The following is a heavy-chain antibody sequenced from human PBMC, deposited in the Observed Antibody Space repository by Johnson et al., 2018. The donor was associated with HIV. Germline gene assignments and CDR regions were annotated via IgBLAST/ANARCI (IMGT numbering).Heavy chain of an antibody. CDR2: IGTAGET. CDR3: ARAGYCSGGSCYAFDI. J-gene: IGHJ3*02. V-gene: IGHV3-13*01. CDR1: GFTFDDYA. D-gene: IGHD2-15*01. Sequence: VQLVESGGGLVQPGRSLRLSCAASGFTFDDYAMHWVRQAPGKGLEWVSGIGTAGETYYPGSVKGRFTISRENAKNSLYLQMNSLRAGDTAVYYCARAGYCSGGSCYAFDIWGQGTMVTVSS.